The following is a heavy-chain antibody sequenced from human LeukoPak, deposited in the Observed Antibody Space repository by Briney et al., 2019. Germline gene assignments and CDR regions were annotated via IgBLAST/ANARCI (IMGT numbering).Heavy chain of an antibody. D-gene: IGHD4-23*01. Sequence: ASVKVSCKASGYTFTTYDINWVRQATGQGLEWMGWINPNSGNTGYAQKFQGRVTMTRNTSTSTAYMELSSLRSEDTAVYYCARGPNNSDGGNSGSAWFDPWGQGTLVTVSS. V-gene: IGHV1-8*01. J-gene: IGHJ5*02. CDR3: ARGPNNSDGGNSGSAWFDP. CDR2: INPNSGNT. CDR1: GYTFTTYD.